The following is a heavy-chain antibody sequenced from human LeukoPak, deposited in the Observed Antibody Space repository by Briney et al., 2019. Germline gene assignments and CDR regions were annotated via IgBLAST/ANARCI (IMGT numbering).Heavy chain of an antibody. CDR2: IYYSGST. Sequence: SETLSRTCTVSGSSISSYYWSWIRQPPGKGLEWIGYIYYSGSTNYNPSLKSRVTISVDTSKNQFSLKLSSVTAADTAVYYCARGRIAARGRVLDYWGQGTLVTVSS. CDR1: GSSISSYY. D-gene: IGHD6-6*01. J-gene: IGHJ4*02. V-gene: IGHV4-59*01. CDR3: ARGRIAARGRVLDY.